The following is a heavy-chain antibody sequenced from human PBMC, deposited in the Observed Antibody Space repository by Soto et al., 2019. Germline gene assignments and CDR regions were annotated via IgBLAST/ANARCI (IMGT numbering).Heavy chain of an antibody. CDR2: IGPDGTST. J-gene: IGHJ5*02. V-gene: IGHV3-74*01. CDR3: VREVIAVLGSIRWFDT. Sequence: GGSLRLSCAVSGVTFRDYWMHWVRQVPGKGLLWVSRIGPDGTSTKYADSVKGRFTISRSNPENTLYLQMNSLRAEETGVYYCVREVIAVLGSIRWFDTWGQGTLVTVSS. CDR1: GVTFRDYW. D-gene: IGHD6-19*01.